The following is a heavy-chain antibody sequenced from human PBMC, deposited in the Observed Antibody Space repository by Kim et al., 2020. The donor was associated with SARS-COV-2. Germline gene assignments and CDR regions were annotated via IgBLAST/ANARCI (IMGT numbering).Heavy chain of an antibody. D-gene: IGHD6-19*01. CDR2: VSGDGGTT. J-gene: IGHJ4*02. CDR1: GFTFADSV. CDR3: SKASGWLPRY. Sequence: GGSLRLSAASGFTFADSVMHWVRQAPGKGLEWVALVSGDGGTTYYADSVKGRFTISRDNSKDSLYLQMNSLRTDDTAFYYCSKASGWLPRYWGQGTLVTVSS. V-gene: IGHV3-43*02.